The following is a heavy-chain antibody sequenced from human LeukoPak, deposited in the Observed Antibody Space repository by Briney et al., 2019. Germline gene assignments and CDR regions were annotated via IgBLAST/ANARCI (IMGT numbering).Heavy chain of an antibody. CDR2: INPSGGST. Sequence: ASVKVSCKASGYTFTSYYMHWVRQAPGQGLEWMGIINPSGGSTSYAQKFQGRVTMTRDTSTSTVYMELSSLRSEDTAVYYCARGPIAAAGTDAFDIWGQGTMVTVSS. J-gene: IGHJ3*02. CDR3: ARGPIAAAGTDAFDI. D-gene: IGHD6-13*01. CDR1: GYTFTSYY. V-gene: IGHV1-46*01.